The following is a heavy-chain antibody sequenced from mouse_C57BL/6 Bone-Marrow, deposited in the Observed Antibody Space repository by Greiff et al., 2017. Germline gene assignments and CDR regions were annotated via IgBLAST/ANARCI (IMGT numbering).Heavy chain of an antibody. CDR3: ARDYYGSSYAMDY. J-gene: IGHJ4*01. V-gene: IGHV1-7*01. Sequence: QVQLQQSGAELAKPGASVKLSCKASGYTFTSYWMHWVKQRPGQGLEWIGYINPSSGYTKYNQKVKDKATLTADKSSSTAYMQLSSLTYEDSAVYYCARDYYGSSYAMDYWDQGTSVTVSS. CDR1: GYTFTSYW. CDR2: INPSSGYT. D-gene: IGHD1-1*01.